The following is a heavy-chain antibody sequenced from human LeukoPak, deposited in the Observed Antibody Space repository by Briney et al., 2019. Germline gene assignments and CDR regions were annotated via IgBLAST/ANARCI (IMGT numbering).Heavy chain of an antibody. J-gene: IGHJ5*02. V-gene: IGHV4-4*02. CDR1: GASISSSNW. Sequence: SETLSLTCAVSGASISSSNWWSWVRQPPGKGLEWIGEIYHSGSTFCNTSLKSRVTISVDTSTNQFSLQLRSVTAADTALYYCARVGYCSGGSCLNWFDPWGRGTLVTVSS. CDR2: IYHSGST. CDR3: ARVGYCSGGSCLNWFDP. D-gene: IGHD2-15*01.